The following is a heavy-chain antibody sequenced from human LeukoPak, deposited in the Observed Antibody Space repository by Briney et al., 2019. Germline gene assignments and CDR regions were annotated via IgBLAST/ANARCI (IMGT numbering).Heavy chain of an antibody. CDR2: ISSSGSVI. CDR1: GFTFSSYE. V-gene: IGHV3-48*03. CDR3: AKDPFRGSGYGGY. D-gene: IGHD5-12*01. J-gene: IGHJ4*02. Sequence: PGGPLRLSCAASGFTFSSYEMNWVRQAPGKGLEWISYISSSGSVIHYADSVKGRFTISRDNSKNTLYLQMNSLRAEDTAVYYCAKDPFRGSGYGGYWGQGTLVTVSS.